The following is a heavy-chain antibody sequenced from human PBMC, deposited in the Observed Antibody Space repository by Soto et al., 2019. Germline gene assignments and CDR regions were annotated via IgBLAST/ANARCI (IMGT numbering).Heavy chain of an antibody. D-gene: IGHD6-19*01. CDR1: GFTFSSYS. J-gene: IGHJ6*02. Sequence: PGGSMRLSCAASGFTFSSYSMNWVRQDTGKGLEWVSYISSSSSTIYYADSVKGRFTISRDNAKNSLYLQMNSLRDEDTAVYYCAGKSGWYGMDYYYGMDVWGQGTTVTVSS. CDR3: AGKSGWYGMDYYYGMDV. V-gene: IGHV3-48*02. CDR2: ISSSSSTI.